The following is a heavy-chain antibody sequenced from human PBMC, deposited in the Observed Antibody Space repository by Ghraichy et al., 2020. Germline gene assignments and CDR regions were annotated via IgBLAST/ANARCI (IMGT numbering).Heavy chain of an antibody. CDR2: ISSSSSYI. D-gene: IGHD3-10*01. J-gene: IGHJ3*02. Sequence: GGSLRLSCAASGFTFSSYSMNWVRQAPGKGLEWVSSISSSSSYIYYADSVKGRFTISRDNAKNSLYLQMNSLRAEDTAVYYCARENYYGSGRNGAFDIWGPGKRVPVSS. CDR1: GFTFSSYS. CDR3: ARENYYGSGRNGAFDI. V-gene: IGHV3-21*01.